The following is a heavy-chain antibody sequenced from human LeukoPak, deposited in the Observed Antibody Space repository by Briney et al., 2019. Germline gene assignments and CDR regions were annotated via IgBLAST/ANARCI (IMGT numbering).Heavy chain of an antibody. J-gene: IGHJ4*02. CDR2: INHSGST. CDR1: GGSISSSSYY. CDR3: ARGGSYGFDY. D-gene: IGHD5-18*01. V-gene: IGHV4-39*07. Sequence: SETLSLTCTVSGGSISSSSYYWGWIRQPPGKGLEWIGEINHSGSTNYNPSLKSRVTISVDTSKNQFSLKLSSVTAADTAVYYCARGGSYGFDYWGQGTLVTVSS.